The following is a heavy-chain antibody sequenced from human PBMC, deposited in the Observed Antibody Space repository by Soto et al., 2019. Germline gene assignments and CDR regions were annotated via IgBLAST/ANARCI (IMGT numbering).Heavy chain of an antibody. Sequence: SETLSLTCAVSGVSIHNSHSFWGWIRQPPGKGLEFIGSVYYSGGANYNPSLKSRVTISIDTSKNQFSLRVNSVTAADTAVYYCGRVVEGATRHTDFDSWGQGXLVTVYS. D-gene: IGHD2-15*01. CDR2: VYYSGGA. CDR1: GVSIHNSHSF. J-gene: IGHJ5*01. CDR3: GRVVEGATRHTDFDS. V-gene: IGHV4-39*01.